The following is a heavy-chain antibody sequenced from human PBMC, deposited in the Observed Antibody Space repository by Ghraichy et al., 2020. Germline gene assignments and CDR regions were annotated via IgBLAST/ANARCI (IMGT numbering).Heavy chain of an antibody. J-gene: IGHJ4*02. CDR3: ARFGATVTTLEFAY. V-gene: IGHV4-34*12. D-gene: IGHD4-17*01. CDR2: IIHSGTS. Sequence: ETLSLTCAVYGGSFSAYNWNWIRQAPGKGLEWIGEIIHSGTSNYNPSLKSRITISADTSKRQVSLKLSSVTAADTAIYYCARFGATVTTLEFAYWGQGTLVTVSS. CDR1: GGSFSAYN.